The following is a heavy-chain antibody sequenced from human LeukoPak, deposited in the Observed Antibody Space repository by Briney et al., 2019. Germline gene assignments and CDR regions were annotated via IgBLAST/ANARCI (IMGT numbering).Heavy chain of an antibody. J-gene: IGHJ5*02. CDR3: ARGSDGYWFDP. CDR2: IYNIETT. V-gene: IGHV4-59*01. Sequence: SETLSLTCTVSDGSMTNYHWTWIRQSPGKAPEYIGYIYNIETTNYNPSLKSRVTVSVDMSKKQFSLRLNSVTAADTAVYYCARGSDGYWFDPWGQGILVTVSS. D-gene: IGHD5-18*01. CDR1: DGSMTNYH.